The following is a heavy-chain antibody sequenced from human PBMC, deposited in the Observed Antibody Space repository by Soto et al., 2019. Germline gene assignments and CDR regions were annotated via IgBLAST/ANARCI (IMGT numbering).Heavy chain of an antibody. Sequence: SETLSLTCTVSGGSISSGGYYWSWIRQHPGKGLEWIGYIYYSGSTYYNPSLKSRVTISVDTSKNQFSLKLSSVTAADTAVYYCARGELNSWYYFDYWGQGTLVTVSS. J-gene: IGHJ4*02. CDR1: GGSISSGGYY. CDR3: ARGELNSWYYFDY. D-gene: IGHD6-13*01. CDR2: IYYSGST. V-gene: IGHV4-31*03.